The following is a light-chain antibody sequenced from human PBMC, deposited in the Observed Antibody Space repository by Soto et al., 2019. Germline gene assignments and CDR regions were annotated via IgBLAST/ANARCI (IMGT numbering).Light chain of an antibody. Sequence: QAVVTQTPSVSGAPGQRVTISCTGSRFNIEADYDVHWYQHLPGTAPKLLIYANNNRPSGVPDRFSGSKSGTSASLVITGLQSDDEGVYYCQSYDSSLSGAIFGGGTKLTVL. CDR3: QSYDSSLSGAI. CDR1: RFNIEADYD. CDR2: ANN. J-gene: IGLJ2*01. V-gene: IGLV1-40*01.